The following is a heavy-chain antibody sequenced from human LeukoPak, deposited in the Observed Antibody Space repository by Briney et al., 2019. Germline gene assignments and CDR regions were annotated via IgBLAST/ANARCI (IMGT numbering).Heavy chain of an antibody. CDR2: IYSDNT. J-gene: IGHJ4*02. D-gene: IGHD2/OR15-2a*01. Sequence: GGSLRLSCTVSGFTVSSNSMSWVRQAPGKGLEWVSFIYSDNTHYSDSVKGRFTISRDNSKNTLYLQMNSLRAEDTAVYYCARRAVSSPPPYDSGAQEPLVPVPS. CDR3: ARRAVSSPPPYDS. CDR1: GFTVSSNS. V-gene: IGHV3-53*01.